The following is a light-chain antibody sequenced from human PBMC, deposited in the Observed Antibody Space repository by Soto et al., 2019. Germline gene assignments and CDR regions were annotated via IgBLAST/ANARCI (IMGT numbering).Light chain of an antibody. CDR1: QSILYSSKNKNY. CDR2: WAS. V-gene: IGKV4-1*01. CDR3: QQYYTTPLLT. Sequence: DIVMTQSPDSLAVSLGERATINCKSSQSILYSSKNKNYLAWYQQKPGQPPKLLIYWASTRESGVPDRFSGSGSATDFTLTISNLQAEDVAVYYCQQYYTTPLLTFGGGIKVEIK. J-gene: IGKJ4*01.